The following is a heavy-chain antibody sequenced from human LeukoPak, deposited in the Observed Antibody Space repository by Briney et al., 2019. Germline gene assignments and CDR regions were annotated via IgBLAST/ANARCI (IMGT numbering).Heavy chain of an antibody. CDR1: GYTFTSYG. Sequence: ASVKVSCKASGYTFTSYGISWVRQAPGQGLEWMGWISAYNGNTNYAQKLQGRVTMTTDTSTSTAYMELRSLRSDDTAVYYCARDMKRIGQQLVTKYYFDYWGQGTLVTVSS. CDR2: ISAYNGNT. D-gene: IGHD6-13*01. V-gene: IGHV1-18*01. J-gene: IGHJ4*02. CDR3: ARDMKRIGQQLVTKYYFDY.